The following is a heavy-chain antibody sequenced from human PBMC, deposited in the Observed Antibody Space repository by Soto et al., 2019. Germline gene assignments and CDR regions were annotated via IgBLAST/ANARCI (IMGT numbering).Heavy chain of an antibody. Sequence: PSETLSLTCAVYGGSFSGYYWSWIRQPPGKGLEWIGEINHSGSTNYNPSLKSRVTISVDTSKNQFSLKLSSVTAADTAVYYCARVSRERSGSYYVWWFDPWGQGTPVTVS. CDR1: GGSFSGYY. J-gene: IGHJ5*02. D-gene: IGHD3-10*01. CDR2: INHSGST. V-gene: IGHV4-34*01. CDR3: ARVSRERSGSYYVWWFDP.